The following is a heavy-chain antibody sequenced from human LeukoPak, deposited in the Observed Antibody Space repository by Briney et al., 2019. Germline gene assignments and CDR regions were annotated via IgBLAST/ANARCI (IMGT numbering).Heavy chain of an antibody. Sequence: GGSLRLSCAASGFTFSSSDLHWVRQAPGKGLEWVAVISYDGSNKYYADSVKGRFTISRDNSKNTLYLQMNSLRAEDTAVYYCAKEQFDPWGQGTLVTVSS. J-gene: IGHJ5*02. V-gene: IGHV3-30*18. CDR2: ISYDGSNK. CDR3: AKEQFDP. CDR1: GFTFSSSD.